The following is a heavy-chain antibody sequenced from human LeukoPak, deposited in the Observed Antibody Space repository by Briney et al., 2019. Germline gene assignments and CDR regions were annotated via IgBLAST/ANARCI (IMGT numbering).Heavy chain of an antibody. CDR2: MNPNSGNT. J-gene: IGHJ4*02. V-gene: IGHV1-8*01. CDR3: ARQQGLQNLNFDY. CDR1: GYTFTSYD. Sequence: GASVKVSCKASGYTFTSYDINWVRQATGQGLEWMGWMNPNSGNTGYAQRFQGRVTMTRNTSISTAYMELSSLSPEDTAVYYCARQQGLQNLNFDYWGQGALVTVS. D-gene: IGHD4-11*01.